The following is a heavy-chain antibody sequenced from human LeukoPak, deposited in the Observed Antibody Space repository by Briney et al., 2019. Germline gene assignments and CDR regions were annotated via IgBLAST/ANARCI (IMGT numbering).Heavy chain of an antibody. J-gene: IGHJ4*02. Sequence: GGSLRLSCAASGFTFSSYSMNWVRQAPGKGLEWVSSISSSSSYIYCADSVKGRFTISRDNAKNSLYLQMNSLRAEDTAVYYCAREVVAVAGTRFFDYWGQGTLVTVSS. CDR3: AREVVAVAGTRFFDY. V-gene: IGHV3-21*01. CDR2: ISSSSSYI. D-gene: IGHD6-19*01. CDR1: GFTFSSYS.